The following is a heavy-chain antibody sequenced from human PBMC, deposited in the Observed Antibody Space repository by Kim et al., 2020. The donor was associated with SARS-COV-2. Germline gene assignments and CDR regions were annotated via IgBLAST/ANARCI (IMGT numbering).Heavy chain of an antibody. J-gene: IGHJ4*02. CDR1: GFTFSRYG. CDR2: IRTGGNDK. Sequence: GGSLRLSCAASGFTFSRYGMHWVRQAPGKGLEWVAHIRTGGNDKEYADSVKGRITISRDNSKDILYLQMDSLRVDDMAVYYCARDEPHWNLDYCGQGTPVTVSS. CDR3: ARDEPHWNLDY. V-gene: IGHV3-33*01. D-gene: IGHD1-1*01.